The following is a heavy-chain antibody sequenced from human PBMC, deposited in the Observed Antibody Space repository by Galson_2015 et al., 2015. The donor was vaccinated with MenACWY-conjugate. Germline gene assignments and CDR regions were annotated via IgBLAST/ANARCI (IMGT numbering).Heavy chain of an antibody. J-gene: IGHJ4*02. V-gene: IGHV5-51*01. CDR2: INPVDSET. CDR3: ARGAQGYFDY. D-gene: IGHD3-16*01. CDR1: GYTFTNNW. Sequence: GAEVKKPGESLKISCKGSGYTFTNNWIGWVRQMPGKGLEWMGIINPVDSETRYSPSFQGQVAISADKSISTTFLEWSSLKASDTAVYYCARGAQGYFDYWGQGALVTVSS.